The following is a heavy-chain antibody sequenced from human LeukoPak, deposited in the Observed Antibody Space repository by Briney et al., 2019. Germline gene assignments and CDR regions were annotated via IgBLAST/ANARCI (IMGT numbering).Heavy chain of an antibody. CDR2: IYYSGGNT. J-gene: IGHJ4*02. V-gene: IGHV3-23*01. Sequence: PRGSLRLSCAASAFMFSKFAMSWVRQAPGKGLEWVSTIYYSGGNTYSADSVKGRFTISRDNAKNTLYLQMNSLRAEDTAVYYCAKDQGQAVVPRRFDNWGQGTLVTVSS. CDR1: AFMFSKFA. CDR3: AKDQGQAVVPRRFDN. D-gene: IGHD2-2*01.